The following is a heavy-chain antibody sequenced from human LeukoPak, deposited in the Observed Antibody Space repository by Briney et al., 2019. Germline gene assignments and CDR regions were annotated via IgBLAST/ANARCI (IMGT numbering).Heavy chain of an antibody. J-gene: IGHJ5*02. V-gene: IGHV4-39*07. D-gene: IGHD1-26*01. CDR1: GGSISSSSYY. CDR2: IYYSGST. CDR3: AGGEILKWFDP. Sequence: SETLSLTCTVSGGSISSSSYYWGWIRQPPGKGLEWIGSIYYSGSTYYNPSLKSRVTISVDTSKNQFSLKLSSVTAADTAVYYCAGGEILKWFDPWGQGTLVTVSS.